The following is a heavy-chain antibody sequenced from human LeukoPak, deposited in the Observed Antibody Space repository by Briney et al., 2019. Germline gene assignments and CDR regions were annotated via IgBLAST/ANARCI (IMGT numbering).Heavy chain of an antibody. CDR3: ARARTFGGVIVIPYYFDY. CDR1: GFTFSSYG. J-gene: IGHJ4*02. Sequence: GRSLRLSCAASGFTFSSYGMHWVRQAPGKGQEWVALIWYDGSNEYHADSVKGRFTISRDNSKNTLYQQMNSLRAEDTAVYYCARARTFGGVIVIPYYFDYWGQGTLVTVSS. CDR2: IWYDGSNE. D-gene: IGHD3-16*02. V-gene: IGHV3-33*01.